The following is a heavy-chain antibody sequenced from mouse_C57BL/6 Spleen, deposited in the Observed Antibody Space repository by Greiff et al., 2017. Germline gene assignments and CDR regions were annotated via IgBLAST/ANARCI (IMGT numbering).Heavy chain of an antibody. CDR2: ISSGGSYT. D-gene: IGHD2-5*01. V-gene: IGHV5-6*01. Sequence: EVMLVESGGDLVKPGGSLKLSCAASGFTFSSYGMSWVRQTPDKRLEWVATISSGGSYTYYPDSVKGRFTIYRDNAKNTLYLQMSSLKSEDTAMYYCARQAYYSNYSAYWGQGTLVTVSA. CDR3: ARQAYYSNYSAY. J-gene: IGHJ3*01. CDR1: GFTFSSYG.